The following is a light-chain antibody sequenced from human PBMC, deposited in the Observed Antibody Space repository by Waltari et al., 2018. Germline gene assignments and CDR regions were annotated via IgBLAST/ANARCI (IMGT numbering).Light chain of an antibody. J-gene: IGLJ2*01. Sequence: SYELTQPPSVSVSPGQTARISCSGDALPKHYAYWYQQQPCQAPVLLIYKDTERPSGIPERFSGSSSGTTVTLTISGVQAEDEADYYCQSADSSGTYVVFGGGTMLTVL. CDR3: QSADSSGTYVV. CDR1: ALPKHY. V-gene: IGLV3-25*03. CDR2: KDT.